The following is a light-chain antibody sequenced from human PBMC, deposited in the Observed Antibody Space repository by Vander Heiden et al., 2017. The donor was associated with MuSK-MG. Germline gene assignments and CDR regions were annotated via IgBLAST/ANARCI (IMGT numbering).Light chain of an antibody. CDR3: MQGIHWPIT. CDR1: QSLLYSDGNTY. J-gene: IGKJ5*01. Sequence: VLTQSPLSLPVTLGQSASISCRSSQSLLYSDGNTYLTWLHQRPGQSPRRLIYQVSKRDSGVPDRFSGSGSGTDFTLKISRVEAEDVGVYYCMQGIHWPITFGQGTQVEIK. V-gene: IGKV2-30*01. CDR2: QVS.